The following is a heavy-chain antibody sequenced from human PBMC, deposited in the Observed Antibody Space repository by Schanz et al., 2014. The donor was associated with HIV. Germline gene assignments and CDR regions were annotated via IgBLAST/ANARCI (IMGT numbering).Heavy chain of an antibody. CDR1: GFTFSTYN. CDR2: ISSSSSYL. Sequence: EVQLVESGGGLVKPGGSLRLSCAASGFTFSTYNMNWVRQAPGKGLEWLQPISSSSSYLYYADSVKGRFAISRDNAKNSLYLQMNSLRSEDTAVYYCARHPVTDYYYGIDVWGQGTTVTVSS. CDR3: ARHPVTDYYYGIDV. J-gene: IGHJ6*02. D-gene: IGHD5-18*01. V-gene: IGHV3-21*01.